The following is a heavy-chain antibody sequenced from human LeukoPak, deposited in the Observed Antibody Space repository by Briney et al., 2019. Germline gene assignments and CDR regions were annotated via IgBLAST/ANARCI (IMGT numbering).Heavy chain of an antibody. CDR3: EKDQGFIMVGGGPFDY. CDR1: GFTFSSYA. V-gene: IGHV3-23*01. Sequence: GGSLRLSCAASGFTFSSYAMSWVRQAPGKGLEWVSAISGSGGSTYYADSVKGRFTISRDNSKNTLYLQMNSLRAEDTAVYYWEKDQGFIMVGGGPFDYGGRGPLVTVPS. CDR2: ISGSGGST. D-gene: IGHD3-10*01. J-gene: IGHJ4*02.